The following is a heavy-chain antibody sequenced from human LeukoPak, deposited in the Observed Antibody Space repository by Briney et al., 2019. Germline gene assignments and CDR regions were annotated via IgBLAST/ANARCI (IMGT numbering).Heavy chain of an antibody. J-gene: IGHJ4*02. CDR1: GFSFSRYW. V-gene: IGHV3-7*01. CDR3: ARLKDDVTKFDY. D-gene: IGHD2-8*01. CDR2: INQDVSRI. Sequence: GRSLRVSCAGSGFSFSRYWMAWVRQAPGKGLEWVASINQDVSRIHYVDSVKGRFTISRDNAKNSLFLQMNSLRVEDTAVYYCARLKDDVTKFDYWGQGTLVTVSS.